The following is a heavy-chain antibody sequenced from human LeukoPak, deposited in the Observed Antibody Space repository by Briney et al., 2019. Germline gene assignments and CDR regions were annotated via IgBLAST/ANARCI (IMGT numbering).Heavy chain of an antibody. J-gene: IGHJ4*02. D-gene: IGHD6-19*01. V-gene: IGHV3-23*01. CDR1: GFTFSNYA. Sequence: PGGSLRLSCAASGFTFSNYAMNWVRQAPGKRLEWVSAISGSGGSTDYTDSVKGRFTISRDNSNNTLYLQMNSLRAEDTAVYYCAKSLGYGSGWYYFDYWGRGTLVTVSS. CDR3: AKSLGYGSGWYYFDY. CDR2: ISGSGGST.